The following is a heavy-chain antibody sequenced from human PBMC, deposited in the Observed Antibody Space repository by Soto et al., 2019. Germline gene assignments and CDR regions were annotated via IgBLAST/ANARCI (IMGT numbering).Heavy chain of an antibody. V-gene: IGHV1-69*02. CDR1: GGTFSSYT. Sequence: QVQLVQSGAEVKKPGSSVKVSCKASGGTFSSYTISWVRQAPGQGLEWMGRIIPILGIANYAQEFQGRVTITADKSTSTAYMELSSLRSEDTAVYYCARLVGSSVHDAFDIWGQGTMVTVSS. CDR3: ARLVGSSVHDAFDI. D-gene: IGHD1-26*01. CDR2: IIPILGIA. J-gene: IGHJ3*02.